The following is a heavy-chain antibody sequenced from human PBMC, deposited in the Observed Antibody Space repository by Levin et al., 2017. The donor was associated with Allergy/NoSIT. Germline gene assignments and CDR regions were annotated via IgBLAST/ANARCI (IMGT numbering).Heavy chain of an antibody. D-gene: IGHD6-19*01. CDR3: ARTERSSGWTYHGMDV. V-gene: IGHV3-48*02. J-gene: IGHJ6*02. Sequence: GESLKISCAASGFAFKSYSMNWVRQAPGKGLEWISYISSSSSAIYYADSVRGRFTVSRDNAMNSLSLQMDSLRDEDTALYYGARTERSSGWTYHGMDVWSPGITVSVSS. CDR1: GFAFKSYS. CDR2: ISSSSSAI.